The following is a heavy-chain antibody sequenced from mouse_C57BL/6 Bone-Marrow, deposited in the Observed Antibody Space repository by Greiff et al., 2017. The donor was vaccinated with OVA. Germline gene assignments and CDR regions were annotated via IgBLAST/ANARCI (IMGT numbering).Heavy chain of an antibody. V-gene: IGHV1-18*01. D-gene: IGHD2-1*01. CDR3: ARGAPGWYQYYYAMDY. CDR2: INPNNGGT. J-gene: IGHJ4*01. CDR1: GYTFTDYN. Sequence: EVQLQQSGPELVKPGASVKIPCKASGYTFTDYNMDWVKQSHGKSLEWIGDINPNNGGTIYNQKFKGKATLTVDKSSSTAYMELRSLTSEDTAVYYWARGAPGWYQYYYAMDYWGQGTSVTVSS.